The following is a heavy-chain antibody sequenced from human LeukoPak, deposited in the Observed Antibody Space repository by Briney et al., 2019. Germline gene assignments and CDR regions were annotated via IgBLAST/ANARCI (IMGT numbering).Heavy chain of an antibody. CDR3: ASRTTVTTLTGWFDP. V-gene: IGHV4-34*01. J-gene: IGHJ5*02. Sequence: GSLRLSCAASGFTFSSYSMNWIRQPPGKGLEWIGEINHSGSTNYNPSLKSRVTISVDTSKNQFSLKLSSVTAADTAVYYCASRTTVTTLTGWFDPWGQGTLVTVSS. CDR1: GFTFSSYS. D-gene: IGHD4-17*01. CDR2: INHSGST.